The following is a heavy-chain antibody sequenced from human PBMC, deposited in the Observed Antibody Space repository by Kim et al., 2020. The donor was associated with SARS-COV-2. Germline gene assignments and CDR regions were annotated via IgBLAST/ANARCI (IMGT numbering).Heavy chain of an antibody. D-gene: IGHD5-12*01. CDR1: GFTFSSYS. J-gene: IGHJ4*02. CDR3: ARDRVDIVATTGISGQVY. V-gene: IGHV3-21*01. CDR2: ISSSSSYI. Sequence: GGSLRLSCAASGFTFSSYSMNWVRQAPGKGLEWVSSISSSSSYIYYADSVKGRFTISRDNAKNSLYLQMNSLRAEDTAVYYCARDRVDIVATTGISGQVYWGQGTLVTVSS.